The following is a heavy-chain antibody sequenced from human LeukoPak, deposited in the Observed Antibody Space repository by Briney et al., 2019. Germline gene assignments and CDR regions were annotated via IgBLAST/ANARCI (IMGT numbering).Heavy chain of an antibody. CDR1: GFTFGDNA. Sequence: GGSLRLSCTASGFTFGDNAMSWFRQAPGKGLEWVGFIRSKAYGGTTEYAASVKGRFTISRDDSKSIAYLQMNSLKTEDTAVYYCTRDLCSSTSCYPYYYYYMDVWGKGTTVTVSS. D-gene: IGHD2-2*01. CDR2: IRSKAYGGTT. V-gene: IGHV3-49*03. CDR3: TRDLCSSTSCYPYYYYYMDV. J-gene: IGHJ6*03.